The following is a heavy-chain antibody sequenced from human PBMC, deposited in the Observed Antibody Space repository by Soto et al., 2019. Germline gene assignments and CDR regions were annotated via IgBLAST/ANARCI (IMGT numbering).Heavy chain of an antibody. CDR1: GFTFSSYS. V-gene: IGHV3-21*04. CDR3: ATVAVYYYYMDV. D-gene: IGHD6-25*01. CDR2: ISSSSSYI. Sequence: PGGSLRLSCAASGFTFSSYSMNWVRQAPGKGLEWVSSISSSSSYIYYADSVKGRFTISRDNAKNSLYLQMSSLRSEDTAVYYCATVAVYYYYMDVWGKGTTVTVPS. J-gene: IGHJ6*03.